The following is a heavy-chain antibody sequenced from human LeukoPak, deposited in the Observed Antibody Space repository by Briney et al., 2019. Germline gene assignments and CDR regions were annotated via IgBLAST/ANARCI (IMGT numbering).Heavy chain of an antibody. D-gene: IGHD6-13*01. V-gene: IGHV3-23*01. CDR3: AKVTQLAPFY. CDR1: GFTFSDYY. J-gene: IGHJ4*02. CDR2: ISGSGGST. Sequence: GGSLRLSCAASGFTFSDYYMSWIRQAPGKGLEWVSAISGSGGSTYYADSVKGRFTISRDNSKNTLYLQMNSLRAEDTAVYYCAKVTQLAPFYWGQGTLVTVSS.